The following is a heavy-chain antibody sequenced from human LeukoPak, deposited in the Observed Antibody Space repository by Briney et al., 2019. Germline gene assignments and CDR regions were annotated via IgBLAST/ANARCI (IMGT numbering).Heavy chain of an antibody. D-gene: IGHD3-10*01. V-gene: IGHV3-64*01. CDR3: ARGVELLWFGELSPLDY. CDR1: GFTFSSYA. Sequence: HSGGSLRLSRAASGFTFSSYAMHWVRQAPGKGLEYVSAISSNGGSTYYANSVKGSFTISRDNSKNTLYLQMGSLRAEDMAVYYCARGVELLWFGELSPLDYWGQGTLVTVSS. J-gene: IGHJ4*02. CDR2: ISSNGGST.